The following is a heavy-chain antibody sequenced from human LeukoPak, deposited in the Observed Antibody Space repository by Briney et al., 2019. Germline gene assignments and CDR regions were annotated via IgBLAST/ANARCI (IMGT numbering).Heavy chain of an antibody. J-gene: IGHJ4*02. CDR1: GFTFSRYW. CDR3: ASENYDILTDYYTHFDY. Sequence: GGSLRLSCVASGFTFSRYWMSWVRQAPGKGLEWVANIKQDGSERYYVDSVKGRFTISRDNAKNSLYLQMNSLRAEDTAVYYCASENYDILTDYYTHFDYWGQRTLVTVFS. V-gene: IGHV3-7*01. CDR2: IKQDGSER. D-gene: IGHD3-9*01.